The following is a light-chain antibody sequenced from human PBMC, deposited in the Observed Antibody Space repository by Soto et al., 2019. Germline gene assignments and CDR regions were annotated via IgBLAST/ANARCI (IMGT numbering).Light chain of an antibody. CDR2: EVT. Sequence: QSALTQPASASGSPGQSITVSCTGTSSDIGGYNYVSWYQQHPGTAPKLMVYEVTNRPSGVSDRFSGSKSGNTASLTISGLQADDEGYYYCSSYTSRSTLYVFGTGTKLTVL. J-gene: IGLJ1*01. CDR1: SSDIGGYNY. V-gene: IGLV2-14*01. CDR3: SSYTSRSTLYV.